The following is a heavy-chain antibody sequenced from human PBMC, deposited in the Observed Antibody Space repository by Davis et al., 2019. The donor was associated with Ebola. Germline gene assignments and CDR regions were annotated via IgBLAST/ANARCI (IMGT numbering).Heavy chain of an antibody. D-gene: IGHD4-23*01. J-gene: IGHJ4*02. CDR2: INPSGGST. CDR3: ARVARWTGFDN. Sequence: GESLKISCKASGYTFTSYYMHWVRQAPGQGLEWMGIINPSGGSTRYAQKFQGRVTMTRDTSTSTVYMELSSLRSEDTAVYYCARVARWTGFDNWGQGTLVTVSS. V-gene: IGHV1-46*01. CDR1: GYTFTSYY.